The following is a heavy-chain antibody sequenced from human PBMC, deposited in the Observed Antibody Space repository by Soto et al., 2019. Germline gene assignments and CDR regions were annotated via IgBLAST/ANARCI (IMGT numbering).Heavy chain of an antibody. CDR2: IYHSGST. V-gene: IGHV4-38-2*02. D-gene: IGHD2-8*01. J-gene: IGHJ4*02. CDR1: GYSISSGYY. Sequence: PSETLSLTCAVSGYSISSGYYWGWIRQPPGKGLEWIGSIYHSGSTYYNPSLKSRVTISVDTSKNQFSLKLSSVTAADTAVYYCARDRDCTNGVCRSLFDYWGQGTLVTVSS. CDR3: ARDRDCTNGVCRSLFDY.